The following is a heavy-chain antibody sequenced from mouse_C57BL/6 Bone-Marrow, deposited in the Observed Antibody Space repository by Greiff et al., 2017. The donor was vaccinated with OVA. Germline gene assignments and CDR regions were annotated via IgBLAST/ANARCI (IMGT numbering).Heavy chain of an antibody. D-gene: IGHD6-1*01. V-gene: IGHV5-15*01. J-gene: IGHJ1*03. CDR2: ISNLAYSI. CDR1: GFTFSDYR. CDR3: ARPGSSCPGWYFDV. Sequence: EVQVVESGGGLVQPGGSLKLSCAASGFTFSDYRMAWVRQAPRKGPEWVAFISNLAYSIYYADTVTGRFTISRENAKNTLYLEMSSLKSEDTAMYYCARPGSSCPGWYFDVWGTGTTVTVSS.